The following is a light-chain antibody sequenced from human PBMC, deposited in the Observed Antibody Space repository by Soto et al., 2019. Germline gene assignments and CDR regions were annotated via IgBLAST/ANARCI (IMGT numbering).Light chain of an antibody. V-gene: IGKV3-20*01. Sequence: EIVLTQSPGTLSLSPGERATLSCRASQSVSSTYLAWYQQNPGQSPRLLIYGASSRAAGIPDRFSGSGSGTDFTLTITRLESEDFAVYYCQQYGSSPVTFGQGTRLDIK. J-gene: IGKJ5*01. CDR1: QSVSSTY. CDR3: QQYGSSPVT. CDR2: GAS.